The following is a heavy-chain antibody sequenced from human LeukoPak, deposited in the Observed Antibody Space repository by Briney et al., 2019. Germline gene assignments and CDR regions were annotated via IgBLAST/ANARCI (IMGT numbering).Heavy chain of an antibody. J-gene: IGHJ6*02. CDR1: GGSFSGYY. CDR3: ARKGNAVSGMDV. V-gene: IGHV4-34*01. CDR2: INHSGST. Sequence: SETLSLTCAVYGGSFSGYYWSWIRQPPGKGLEWIGEINHSGSTNYNPSLKGRVTISVDTSKNQFSLKLSSVTAADTAVYYCARKGNAVSGMDVWGQGTTVTVSS. D-gene: IGHD4-23*01.